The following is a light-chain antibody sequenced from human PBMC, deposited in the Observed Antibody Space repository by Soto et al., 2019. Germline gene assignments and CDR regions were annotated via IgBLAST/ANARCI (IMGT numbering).Light chain of an antibody. CDR3: QQYNCYPLT. J-gene: IGKJ4*01. CDR2: KAS. V-gene: IGKV1-5*03. Sequence: DIQMTQSPSTLSASVGDRVTITCRASQSISSWLAWYQQKPGKAPNLLIYKASSLESGVPSRFRGSRSGTEFTLTISSLQPDDFATYYCQQYNCYPLTFGGGTKVEIK. CDR1: QSISSW.